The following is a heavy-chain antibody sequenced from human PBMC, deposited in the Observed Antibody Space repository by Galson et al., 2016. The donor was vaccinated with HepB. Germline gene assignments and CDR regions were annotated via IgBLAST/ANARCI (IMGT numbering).Heavy chain of an antibody. D-gene: IGHD3-10*01. CDR1: GYTFTDYY. Sequence: SVKVSCKASGYTFTDYYMHWVRQAPGQGLEWMGWINPNSGGTNFAQKFQGRVTMTSDTSIITAYMELSRLRSDDTAVYFCARLTYGSESPRGSNWGQGTLVTVSS. V-gene: IGHV1-2*02. J-gene: IGHJ4*02. CDR3: ARLTYGSESPRGSN. CDR2: INPNSGGT.